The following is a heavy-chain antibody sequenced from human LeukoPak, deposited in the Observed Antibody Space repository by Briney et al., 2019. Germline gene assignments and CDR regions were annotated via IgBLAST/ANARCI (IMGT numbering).Heavy chain of an antibody. CDR3: ARGDGLLDV. CDR2: INAGNGNT. D-gene: IGHD3-9*01. CDR1: GYTFTSYA. V-gene: IGHV1-3*01. Sequence: ASVKVSCKASGYTFTSYAMHWVRQAPGQRLEWMGWINAGNGNTKYSQKFQGRVTMTRNTSISTAYMELSSLRSEDTAVYCCARGDGLLDVWGQGTTVTVSS. J-gene: IGHJ6*02.